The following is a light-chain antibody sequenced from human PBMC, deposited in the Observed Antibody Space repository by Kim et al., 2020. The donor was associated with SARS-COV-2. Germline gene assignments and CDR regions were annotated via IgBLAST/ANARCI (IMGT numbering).Light chain of an antibody. J-gene: IGKJ4*01. CDR1: QSVLYSSDNKNY. CDR2: WAS. CDR3: QQYYSVPPT. Sequence: DIVMTQSPDSLAVSLGERATINCKSSQSVLYSSDNKNYLAWFQQKPGQPPKLLIYWASTRESGVPDRFSGSGSGTDFTLTISSLQAEDVAVYHCQQYYSVPPTFGGGTKVDIK. V-gene: IGKV4-1*01.